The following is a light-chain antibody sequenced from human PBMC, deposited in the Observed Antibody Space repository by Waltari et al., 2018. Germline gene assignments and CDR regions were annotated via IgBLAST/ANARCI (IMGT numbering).Light chain of an antibody. J-gene: IGKJ4*01. CDR1: HNLNSH. CDR2: DAS. Sequence: DIVLTQSPATLSLSPGEIATLTCRASHNLNSHLGWFQQKPGQAPRLLIYDASKRATGVPARFSGSGSGTDFTLTISSLEPEDFVVYYCQQRSVWPLTFGGGTKVEIK. CDR3: QQRSVWPLT. V-gene: IGKV3-11*01.